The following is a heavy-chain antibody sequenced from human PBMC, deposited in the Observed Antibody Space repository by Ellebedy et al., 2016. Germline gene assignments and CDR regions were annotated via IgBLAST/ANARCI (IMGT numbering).Heavy chain of an antibody. J-gene: IGHJ4*02. CDR3: ARETDFWSDSSYFDY. CDR1: GGSINSGDYY. D-gene: IGHD3-3*01. V-gene: IGHV4-30-4*01. Sequence: LRLSXSVSGGSINSGDYYWSWIRQPPGQGLEWLGYIYYSGTTYCNTSLKSRITISVDTSKNQFSLRLSSVTAADTAVYFCARETDFWSDSSYFDYWGQGILVTISS. CDR2: IYYSGTT.